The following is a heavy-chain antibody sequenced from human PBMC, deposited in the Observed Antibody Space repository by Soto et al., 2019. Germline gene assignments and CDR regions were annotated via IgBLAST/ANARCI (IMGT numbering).Heavy chain of an antibody. D-gene: IGHD3-22*01. CDR3: ARLPLHYYDSSGYYAAFDI. CDR2: IYYSGST. J-gene: IGHJ3*02. Sequence: QLQLQESGPGLVKPSETLSLTCTVSGGSISSSSYYWGWIRQPPGKGLEWIGSIYYSGSTYYNPSLKSRVTISVDTSKNQFSLKLSSVTAADTAVYYCARLPLHYYDSSGYYAAFDIWGQGTMVTVSS. CDR1: GGSISSSSYY. V-gene: IGHV4-39*01.